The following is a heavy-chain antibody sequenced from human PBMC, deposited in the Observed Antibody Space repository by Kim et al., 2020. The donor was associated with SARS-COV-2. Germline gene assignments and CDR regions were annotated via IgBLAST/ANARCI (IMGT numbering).Heavy chain of an antibody. CDR3: ARRLGIAVAGFWYFDL. V-gene: IGHV4-59*08. D-gene: IGHD6-19*01. Sequence: SETLSLTCTVSGGSISGYYWSWIRQPPGKGLEWIGYIYYSGSTNYNPSLKSRVTISLDTPKNQFSLKVRSVTAADTAMYYCARRLGIAVAGFWYFDLWGRGTLVTVFS. CDR2: IYYSGST. J-gene: IGHJ2*01. CDR1: GGSISGYY.